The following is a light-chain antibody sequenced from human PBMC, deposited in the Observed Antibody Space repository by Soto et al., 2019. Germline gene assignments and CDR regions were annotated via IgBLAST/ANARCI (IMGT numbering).Light chain of an antibody. CDR1: QSVDTTF. Sequence: EIVLTQSPGSLSLSPGQRATLYCRASQSVDTTFFAWYQKKPGQAPRLLIYGASKRATGIPDRFSGSGSGTDFTLIISRLEPEDFALYYCQQYMSSVTFGQGTKVEIK. CDR3: QQYMSSVT. CDR2: GAS. V-gene: IGKV3-20*01. J-gene: IGKJ1*01.